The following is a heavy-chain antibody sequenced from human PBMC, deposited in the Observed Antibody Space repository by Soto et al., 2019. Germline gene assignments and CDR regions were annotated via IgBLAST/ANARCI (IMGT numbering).Heavy chain of an antibody. CDR2: IYYSGST. CDR3: ARGSVVVVAATRYYFDY. V-gene: IGHV4-31*03. CDR1: GGSISSGGYY. Sequence: QVQLQESGPGLVKPSQTLSLTCTVSGGSISSGGYYWSWIRQHPGKGLEWIGYIYYSGSTYYNPSLQSRVTLSVDTSKHQFSLKLSSVTAADTAVYYCARGSVVVVAATRYYFDYWGQGTLVTVSS. D-gene: IGHD2-15*01. J-gene: IGHJ4*02.